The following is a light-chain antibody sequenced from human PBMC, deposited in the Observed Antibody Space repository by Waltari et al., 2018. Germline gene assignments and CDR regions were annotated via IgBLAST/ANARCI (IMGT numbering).Light chain of an antibody. Sequence: EIVLTQSPATLSLSPGERATLSCRASQSVSTYLAWYQQKPGQAPRLLSYEASNRATGIPSRFSGSGSGTDCTLTISTLEPEDFAVYYCQQRSDWPLTFGGGTKVEIK. V-gene: IGKV3-11*01. CDR2: EAS. J-gene: IGKJ4*01. CDR1: QSVSTY. CDR3: QQRSDWPLT.